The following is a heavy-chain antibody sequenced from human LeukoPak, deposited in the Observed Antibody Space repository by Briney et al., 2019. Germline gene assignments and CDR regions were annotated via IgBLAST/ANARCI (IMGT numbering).Heavy chain of an antibody. CDR3: ARVGCYDSSGYYPYYFDY. V-gene: IGHV4-59*12. CDR2: IYYSGST. CDR1: GGSISSYY. J-gene: IGHJ4*02. D-gene: IGHD3-22*01. Sequence: SETLSLTCTVSGGSISSYYWSWIRQPPGKGLEWIGYIYYSGSTNYNPSLKSRVTISVDTSKNQFSLKLSSVTAADTAVYYCARVGCYDSSGYYPYYFDYWGQGTLVTVSS.